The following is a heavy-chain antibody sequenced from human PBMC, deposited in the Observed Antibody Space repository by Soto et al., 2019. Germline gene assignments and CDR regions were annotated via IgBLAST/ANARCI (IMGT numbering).Heavy chain of an antibody. Sequence: SETLSLTCAAYGGSFSGYYWSWIRQPPGKGLEWIGEINHSGSTNYNPSLKSRVTISVDTSKNQFSLKLSSVTAADTAVYYCARGGVRWLQLTDAFDIWGQGTMVTVSS. CDR1: GGSFSGYY. J-gene: IGHJ3*02. CDR2: INHSGST. CDR3: ARGGVRWLQLTDAFDI. D-gene: IGHD1-1*01. V-gene: IGHV4-34*01.